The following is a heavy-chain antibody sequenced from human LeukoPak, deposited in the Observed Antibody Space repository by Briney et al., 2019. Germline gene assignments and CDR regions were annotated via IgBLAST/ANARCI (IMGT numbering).Heavy chain of an antibody. D-gene: IGHD5-12*01. J-gene: IGHJ4*02. V-gene: IGHV4-59*01. CDR2: IYYSGST. CDR1: GGSFSGYY. CDR3: ARDSYRSGSGYDF. Sequence: SETLSLTCAVYGGSFSGYYWSWIRQPPGKGLEWMGYIYYSGSTNYNPSLKSRVSIYLDTSKNQFSLRLNSVTAADTAVYYCARDSYRSGSGYDFWGQGTPVTVSS.